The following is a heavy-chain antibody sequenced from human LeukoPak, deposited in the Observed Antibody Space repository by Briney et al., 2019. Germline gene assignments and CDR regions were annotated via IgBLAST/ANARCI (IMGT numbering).Heavy chain of an antibody. V-gene: IGHV3-66*01. Sequence: GGSQRLSCAASGFTVSSNYMSWVRQAPGKGLEWVSVIYSGGSTYYADSVKGRFTISRDNSKNTLYLQMNSLRAEDTAVYYCAREDYYDSSGYYYWGQGTLVTVSS. CDR2: IYSGGST. CDR3: AREDYYDSSGYYY. CDR1: GFTVSSNY. J-gene: IGHJ4*02. D-gene: IGHD3-22*01.